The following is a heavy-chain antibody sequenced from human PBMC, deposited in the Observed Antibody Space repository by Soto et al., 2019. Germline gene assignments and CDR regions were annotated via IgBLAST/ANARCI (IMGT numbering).Heavy chain of an antibody. Sequence: SETLSLTFTISGDSSSSYYWSWIRQPPGKGLEWIGYISYSGNTNYNPSLKTRVTISIDTSKNQFSLKVTSVTAADTAVYYCACLRDYRRNPIDYWGQGAQVTVS. CDR3: ACLRDYRRNPIDY. CDR1: GDSSSSYY. V-gene: IGHV4-59*01. D-gene: IGHD4-17*01. CDR2: ISYSGNT. J-gene: IGHJ4*02.